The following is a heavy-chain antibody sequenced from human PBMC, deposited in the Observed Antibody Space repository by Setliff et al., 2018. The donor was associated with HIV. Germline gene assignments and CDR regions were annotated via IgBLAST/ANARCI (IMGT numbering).Heavy chain of an antibody. D-gene: IGHD6-13*01. Sequence: SETLSLTCAVSDYSISSGYYWGWIRQPAGKGLEWIGRIYTSGSTNYSPSLKSRVTISVDTSKNQFSLRLTSMTAADTGVYYCARHRDPPGSRWIFYYYYMDLWGGGTTVTVSS. CDR1: DYSISSGYY. J-gene: IGHJ6*03. CDR3: ARHRDPPGSRWIFYYYYMDL. V-gene: IGHV4-38-2*01. CDR2: IYTSGST.